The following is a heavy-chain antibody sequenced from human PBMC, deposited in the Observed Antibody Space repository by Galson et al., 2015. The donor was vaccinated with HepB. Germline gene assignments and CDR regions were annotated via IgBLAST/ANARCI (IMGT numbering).Heavy chain of an antibody. V-gene: IGHV1-18*01. Sequence: SVKVSCKASGYTFTSYGISWVRQAPGQGLEWMGWISAYNGNTNYAQKLQGRVTMTTDTSTSTAYMELRSLRSDDTAVYYCARTYSGGWRTPPEYWGQGTLVTVSS. CDR1: GYTFTSYG. CDR2: ISAYNGNT. CDR3: ARTYSGGWRTPPEY. J-gene: IGHJ4*02. D-gene: IGHD6-19*01.